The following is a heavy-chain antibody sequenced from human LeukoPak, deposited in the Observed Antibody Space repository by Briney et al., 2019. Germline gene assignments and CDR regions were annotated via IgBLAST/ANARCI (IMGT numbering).Heavy chain of an antibody. J-gene: IGHJ3*02. CDR2: INSVGSST. V-gene: IGHV3-74*01. D-gene: IGHD6-13*01. Sequence: GGSLRLSCAASGFTFSSYWMHWVRQAPGKGLVWVSRINSVGSSTSYANSVKGRFTISRDNAKNTLYLQMNSLRAEDTAVYYCAREGIAAAGYAFDIWGQGTMVTVSS. CDR3: AREGIAAAGYAFDI. CDR1: GFTFSSYW.